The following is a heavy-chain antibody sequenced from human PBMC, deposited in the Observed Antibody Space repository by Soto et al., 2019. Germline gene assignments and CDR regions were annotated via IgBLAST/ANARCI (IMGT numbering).Heavy chain of an antibody. CDR2: ISAYNGNT. D-gene: IGHD6-19*01. CDR1: GYTFTSYG. J-gene: IGHJ6*02. CDR3: ARAPQQWLLWAYYYGMDV. Sequence: QVPLVQSGAEVKKPGASVKVSCKASGYTFTSYGISWVRQAPGQGLEWMGWISAYNGNTNYAQKLQGRVTMTTDTSTSTAYMELRSLRSDDTAVYYCARAPQQWLLWAYYYGMDVWGQGTTVTVSS. V-gene: IGHV1-18*01.